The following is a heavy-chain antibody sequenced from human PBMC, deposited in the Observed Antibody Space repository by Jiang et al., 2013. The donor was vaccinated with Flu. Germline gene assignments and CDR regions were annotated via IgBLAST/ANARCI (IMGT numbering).Heavy chain of an antibody. D-gene: IGHD1-26*01. Sequence: SCAASGFTFSDYYMSWIRQAPGKGLEWVSYISSSGSTIYYADSVKGRFTISRDNAKNSLYLQMNSLRAEDTAVYYCARDLEGAVGARYFQHWGQGTLVTVSS. CDR2: ISSSGSTI. V-gene: IGHV3-11*01. CDR3: ARDLEGAVGARYFQH. J-gene: IGHJ1*01. CDR1: GFTFSDYY.